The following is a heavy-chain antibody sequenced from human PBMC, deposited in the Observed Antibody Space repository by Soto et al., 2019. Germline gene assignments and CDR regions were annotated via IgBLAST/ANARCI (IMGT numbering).Heavy chain of an antibody. Sequence: SETLSLTCTVSGGSISSYYWSWIRQPPGKGLEWIGYIYYSGSTNYNPSLKSRVTISVDTSKNQFSLKLSSVTAADTAVYYCARERGLKHYYMDVRGKGTTVTVSS. D-gene: IGHD5-12*01. V-gene: IGHV4-59*01. CDR2: IYYSGST. CDR1: GGSISSYY. CDR3: ARERGLKHYYMDV. J-gene: IGHJ6*03.